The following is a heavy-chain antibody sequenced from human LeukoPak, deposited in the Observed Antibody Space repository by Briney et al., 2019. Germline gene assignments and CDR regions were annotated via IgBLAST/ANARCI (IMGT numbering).Heavy chain of an antibody. CDR1: GYTFTGYY. CDR3: ARDLSEYSGYDFPFDY. J-gene: IGHJ4*02. D-gene: IGHD5-12*01. Sequence: GASVKVSCKASGYTFTGYYMHWVRQAPGQGLEWMGWISAYNGNTNYAQRLQGRVTMTTDTSTSTAYMELRSLRSDDTAVYYCARDLSEYSGYDFPFDYWGQGTLVTVSS. V-gene: IGHV1-18*04. CDR2: ISAYNGNT.